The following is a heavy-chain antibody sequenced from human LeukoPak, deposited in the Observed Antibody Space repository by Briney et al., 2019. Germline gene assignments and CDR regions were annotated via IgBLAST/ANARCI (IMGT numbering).Heavy chain of an antibody. CDR1: GFTFRSYA. J-gene: IGHJ4*02. D-gene: IGHD4-17*01. V-gene: IGHV3-23*01. CDR3: AKDNSYGDYLDY. Sequence: GGSLRLSCAASGFTFRSYAMSWVRQAPGKGLEWVSGISGSGDTTYFADSVKGRFTISRDNSKNTLYLQMNSLGAEDTAVYYCAKDNSYGDYLDYWGQGTLVTVSS. CDR2: ISGSGDTT.